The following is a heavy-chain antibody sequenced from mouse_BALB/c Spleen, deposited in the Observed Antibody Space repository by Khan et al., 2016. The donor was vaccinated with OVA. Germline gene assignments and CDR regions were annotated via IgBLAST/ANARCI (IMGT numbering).Heavy chain of an antibody. V-gene: IGHV14-1*02. Sequence: EVQLLETGTELVRPGALVRLSCTASGFNIKDYYIHWVKQRPDQGLEWIGWIDPENGKTIYDPKFQGKASITADTSSNTAYLQLSSLTSEDTAVXYCPCSTLLCFDYWGQGTTLTVSS. J-gene: IGHJ2*01. CDR1: GFNIKDYY. CDR2: IDPENGKT. CDR3: PCSTLLCFDY. D-gene: IGHD6-2*01.